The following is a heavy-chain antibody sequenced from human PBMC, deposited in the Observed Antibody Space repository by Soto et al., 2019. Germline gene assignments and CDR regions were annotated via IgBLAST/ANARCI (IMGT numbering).Heavy chain of an antibody. D-gene: IGHD3-10*01. J-gene: IGHJ4*02. Sequence: PGGSLRLSCAASGFTVSNNYMSWVRQAPGKGLEWVSVIYSGGSTYYADSVKGRFTISRDNSKNMVFLQMNSLRAEDTAVYYCATTLYGSGTYHNSYPPLYWGQGTLVTVSS. CDR2: IYSGGST. CDR1: GFTVSNNY. V-gene: IGHV3-66*01. CDR3: ATTLYGSGTYHNSYPPLY.